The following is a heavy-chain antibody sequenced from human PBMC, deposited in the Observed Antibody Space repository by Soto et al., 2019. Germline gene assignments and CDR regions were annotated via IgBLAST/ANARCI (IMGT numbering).Heavy chain of an antibody. D-gene: IGHD5-12*01. CDR2: ISSSSSTI. CDR1: GFTFSSYS. J-gene: IGHJ6*01. V-gene: IGHV3-48*01. Sequence: EVQLVESGGGLVQPGGSLRLSCAASGFTFSSYSMNWVRQAPGKGLEWVSYISSSSSTIYYAESVKGRFTISRDNAKNSLYLQMNALRADDTAVYYCARADSGYAHGYYYYGMDVW. CDR3: ARADSGYAHGYYYYGMDV.